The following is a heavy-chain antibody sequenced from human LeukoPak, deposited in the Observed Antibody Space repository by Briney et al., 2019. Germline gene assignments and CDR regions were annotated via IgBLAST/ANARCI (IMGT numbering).Heavy chain of an antibody. CDR3: ARDAEDIVVVPAAIEDY. CDR2: MNPNSGNT. V-gene: IGHV1-8*01. CDR1: GYTFTSYD. Sequence: ASVKVSCKASGYTFTSYDINWVRQATGQGLEWMGWMNPNSGNTGYAQKLQGRVTMTTDTSTSTAYMELRSLRSDDTAVYYCARDAEDIVVVPAAIEDYWGQGTLVTVSS. J-gene: IGHJ4*02. D-gene: IGHD2-2*01.